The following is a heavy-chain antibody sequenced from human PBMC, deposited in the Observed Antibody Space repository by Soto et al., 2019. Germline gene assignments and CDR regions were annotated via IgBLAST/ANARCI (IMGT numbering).Heavy chain of an antibody. Sequence: PGESLKISCKGSEFTSTTYWIGWVRQKPGKGLEWMGIIFPDDSDTRYSPSFQGQVTISADKSISTAYLQWSSLKASDSAMYYCVRPPGIGGTTGAFDIWGQGTMVTVSS. V-gene: IGHV5-51*01. CDR1: EFTSTTYW. CDR2: IFPDDSDT. J-gene: IGHJ3*02. CDR3: VRPPGIGGTTGAFDI. D-gene: IGHD1-26*01.